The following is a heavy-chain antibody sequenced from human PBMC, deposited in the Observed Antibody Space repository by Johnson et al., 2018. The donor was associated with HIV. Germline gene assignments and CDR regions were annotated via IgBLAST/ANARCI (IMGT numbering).Heavy chain of an antibody. Sequence: VQLVESGGGLVKPGGSLRLSCAASGFTVSSNYMSWVRQAPGKGLEWVSVIYSGGSTYYADSVKGRFTISRDNSKNTLFLQMDSLRADDTAVYYCAREGVSGSYYDAFDLWGQGTMVTVSS. V-gene: IGHV3-66*01. CDR3: AREGVSGSYYDAFDL. D-gene: IGHD1-26*01. J-gene: IGHJ3*01. CDR2: IYSGGST. CDR1: GFTVSSNY.